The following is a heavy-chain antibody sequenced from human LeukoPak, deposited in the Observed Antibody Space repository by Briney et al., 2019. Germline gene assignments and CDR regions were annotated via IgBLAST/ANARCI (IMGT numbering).Heavy chain of an antibody. V-gene: IGHV1-2*02. CDR3: AREVDYYDTSDYFPLGY. CDR1: GYTFTDYY. J-gene: IGHJ4*02. Sequence: ASVKVSCKASGYTFTDYYIHWVRQAPGQGLEWMGWINPNNGGTNYAQKFQGRVTMTRDTSISTAYMELSRLRSGDTAVYYCAREVDYYDTSDYFPLGYWGQGTLVTVSS. CDR2: INPNNGGT. D-gene: IGHD3-22*01.